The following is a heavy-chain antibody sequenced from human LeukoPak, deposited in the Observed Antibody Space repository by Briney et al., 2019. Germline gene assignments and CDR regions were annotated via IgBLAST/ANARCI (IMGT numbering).Heavy chain of an antibody. CDR2: IWYDGSNK. V-gene: IGHV3-33*01. CDR3: ARPRNYYDSEYYFDY. D-gene: IGHD3-22*01. J-gene: IGHJ4*02. CDR1: GFTFSSYG. Sequence: GGSLRLSCAASGFTFSSYGMHWVRQAPGKGLEWVAVIWYDGSNKYYADSVKGRFTISRDNSKNTLYLQMNSLRAEDTAVYYCARPRNYYDSEYYFDYWGQGTLVTVSS.